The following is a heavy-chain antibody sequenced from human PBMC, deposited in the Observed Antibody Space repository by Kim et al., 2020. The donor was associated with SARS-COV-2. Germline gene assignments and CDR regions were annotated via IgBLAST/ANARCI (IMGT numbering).Heavy chain of an antibody. CDR1: GGSFSGYY. D-gene: IGHD3-22*01. J-gene: IGHJ4*02. CDR2: INHSGST. CDR3: ASHYDSSGSY. V-gene: IGHV4-34*01. Sequence: SETLSLTCAVYGGSFSGYYWSWIRQPPGKGLEWIGEINHSGSTNYNPSLKSRVTISVDTSKNQFSLKLSSVTAADTAVYYCASHYDSSGSYWGQGTLVTVSS.